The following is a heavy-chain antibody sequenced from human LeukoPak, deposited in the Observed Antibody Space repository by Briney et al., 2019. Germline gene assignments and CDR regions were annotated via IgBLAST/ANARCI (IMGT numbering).Heavy chain of an antibody. CDR2: ISYDGSNK. D-gene: IGHD3-16*01. V-gene: IGHV3-30-3*01. Sequence: GGSLILSCAASGFTFSSYAMHWVRQAPGKGLEWVAVISYDGSNKYYADSVKGRFTISRDNSKSTLDLQMHSLRSEDTAVYYCARGGGAVPYIRNALDMWGQGTMVTVSS. CDR3: ARGGGAVPYIRNALDM. J-gene: IGHJ3*02. CDR1: GFTFSSYA.